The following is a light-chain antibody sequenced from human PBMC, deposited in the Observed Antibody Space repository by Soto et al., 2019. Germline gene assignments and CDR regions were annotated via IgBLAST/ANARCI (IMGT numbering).Light chain of an antibody. J-gene: IGKJ1*01. CDR2: TAS. CDR3: QKYNSAPWT. CDR1: QGISYY. V-gene: IGKV1-27*01. Sequence: DIQMTQSPSSLSASVGDRVTITCRASQGISYYLAWYQQKPGKAPKLLIYTASTLHSGVPSRFSGSGSGTDFTLTISSLQPEDVATYYCQKYNSAPWTFGQGTKVEIK.